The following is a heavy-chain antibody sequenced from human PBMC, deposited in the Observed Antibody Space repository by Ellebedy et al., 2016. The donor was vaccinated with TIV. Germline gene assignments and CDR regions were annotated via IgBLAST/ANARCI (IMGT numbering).Heavy chain of an antibody. CDR1: GFRFSDTH. J-gene: IGHJ5*02. CDR3: ARWFGELLYVRWFDP. CDR2: ISDSGHTI. Sequence: GGSLRLSCAASGFRFSDTHLSWIRQAPGKGLEWLSYISDSGHTIYYADSVKGRFTISRDNAKHSVYLHLHSLRGEDTAVYYCARWFGELLYVRWFDPWGQGTLVTVSS. D-gene: IGHD3-10*01. V-gene: IGHV3-11*04.